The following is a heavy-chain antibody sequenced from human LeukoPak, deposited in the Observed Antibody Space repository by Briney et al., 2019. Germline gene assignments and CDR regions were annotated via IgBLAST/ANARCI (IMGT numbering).Heavy chain of an antibody. CDR3: ARIVGALGRYYFDY. CDR1: GYTFTSYY. J-gene: IGHJ4*02. CDR2: INPSGGST. V-gene: IGHV1-46*01. Sequence: ASVKVSCKASGYTFTSYYIHWVRQAPGQGLEWMGIINPSGGSTSYAQNFQGRVTMTRDTSTTTVYMELSSLRSEDTAVYYCARIVGALGRYYFDYWGQGTLVTVSS. D-gene: IGHD1-26*01.